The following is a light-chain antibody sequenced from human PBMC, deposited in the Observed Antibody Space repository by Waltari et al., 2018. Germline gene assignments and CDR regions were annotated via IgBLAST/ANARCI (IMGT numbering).Light chain of an antibody. J-gene: IGLJ3*02. CDR1: SGHSSNI. CDR3: QTGGHGTWV. V-gene: IGLV4-69*01. Sequence: QLVLTQSPSASASLGASVKLTCTLSSGHSSNIVAWLPQQPEKGPRFLMKVNSDGSHSKGDESPDRFSGSSSGAERYLTISSVQSEDEADYYCQTGGHGTWVFGGGTKLTVL. CDR2: VNSDGSH.